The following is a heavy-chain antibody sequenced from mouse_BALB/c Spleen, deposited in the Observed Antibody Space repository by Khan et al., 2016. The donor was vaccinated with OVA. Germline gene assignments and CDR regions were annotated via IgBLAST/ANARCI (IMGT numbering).Heavy chain of an antibody. V-gene: IGHV1-20*02. CDR2: INPHIGET. J-gene: IGHJ2*01. CDR3: ARIYRSDFDY. Sequence: EVQLQQSGPELVKPGASVRISCKASGYSFTGYFMNWVMQSHGKSLEWIGRINPHIGETFYNQKFKGKATLTVDESSSTAYMELRSLASEDSAVYYCARIYRSDFDYWGQGTTVTVSS. D-gene: IGHD1-1*01. CDR1: GYSFTGYF.